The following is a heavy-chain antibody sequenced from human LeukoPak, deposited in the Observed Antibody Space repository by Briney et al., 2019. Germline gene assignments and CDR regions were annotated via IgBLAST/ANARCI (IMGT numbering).Heavy chain of an antibody. Sequence: GGSLRLSCAASGFTFSSYAMHWVRQAPGKGLEWVAVISYDGSNKYYADSVKGRFTISRDNSKNTLYLQMNSLRAEDTAVYYCARPYSWDLGGGPFDYWGQGTLVTVSS. CDR3: ARPYSWDLGGGPFDY. J-gene: IGHJ4*02. D-gene: IGHD2-15*01. CDR2: ISYDGSNK. V-gene: IGHV3-30-3*01. CDR1: GFTFSSYA.